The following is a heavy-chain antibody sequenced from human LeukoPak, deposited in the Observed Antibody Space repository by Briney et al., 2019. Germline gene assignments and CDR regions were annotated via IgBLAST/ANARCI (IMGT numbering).Heavy chain of an antibody. D-gene: IGHD3-3*01. CDR1: GFTFSDYY. CDR3: ARVFRPSLTVFIIRGAFDI. Sequence: PGGSLRLSCAASGFTFSDYYMSWIRQAPGKGLEWVSYISSSGSTTYYADSVKGRFTISRDNSKNTLYLQMNSLRAEDTAVYYCARVFRPSLTVFIIRGAFDIWGQGTMVTVSS. CDR2: ISSSGSTT. V-gene: IGHV3-11*01. J-gene: IGHJ3*02.